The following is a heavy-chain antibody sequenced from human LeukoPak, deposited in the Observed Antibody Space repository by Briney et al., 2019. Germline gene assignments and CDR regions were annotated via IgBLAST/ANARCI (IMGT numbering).Heavy chain of an antibody. CDR2: INHSGST. V-gene: IGHV4-34*01. J-gene: IGHJ6*02. CDR3: ARVLPARYCSSTSCFYYYYGMDV. CDR1: GGSFSGYY. Sequence: SETLSLTCAVYGGSFSGYYWSWIRQPPGKGLEWIGEINHSGSTNYNPSLKSRVTISVDTSKNQFSLELSSVTAADTAVYYCARVLPARYCSSTSCFYYYYGMDVWGQGTTVTVSS. D-gene: IGHD2-2*01.